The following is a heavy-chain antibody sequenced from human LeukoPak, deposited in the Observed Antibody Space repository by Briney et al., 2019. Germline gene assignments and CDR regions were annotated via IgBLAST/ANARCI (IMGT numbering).Heavy chain of an antibody. Sequence: PSETLSLTCTVSGGSISSYYWSWLRQPPGKGLEWLGYIYYSGSTNYNPSLKSRVTISVDTSKNQFSLKLSSVTAADTAVYYCARELVGATRGYFDYWGQGTLVTVSS. CDR2: IYYSGST. V-gene: IGHV4-59*01. CDR3: ARELVGATRGYFDY. J-gene: IGHJ4*02. CDR1: GGSISSYY. D-gene: IGHD1-26*01.